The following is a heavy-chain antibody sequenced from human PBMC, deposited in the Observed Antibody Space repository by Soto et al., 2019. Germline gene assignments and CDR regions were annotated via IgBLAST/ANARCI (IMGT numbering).Heavy chain of an antibody. D-gene: IGHD3-16*01. CDR2: ISGSGTTT. J-gene: IGHJ5*02. Sequence: GGSMRLSCAASGFPFSSKSVNWVRQAPGKGLEWVSYISGSGTTTRYADSVKGRFTLSRDNAKNSLFLDMNSLTDEDTAVYYCARDLNWAFDHWGRGTLVTVSS. V-gene: IGHV3-48*02. CDR1: GFPFSSKS. CDR3: ARDLNWAFDH.